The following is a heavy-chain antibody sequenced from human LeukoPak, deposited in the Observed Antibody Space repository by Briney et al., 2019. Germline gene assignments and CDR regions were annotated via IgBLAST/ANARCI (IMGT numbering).Heavy chain of an antibody. Sequence: GGSLRLSCAASGFTFSSYSMNWVRQAPGKGLEWVSYISSSSSTIYYADSVKGRFTISRDNAKNSLYLQMNSLRAEDTAVYYCARDWEGSYYGSGSYTYMDVWGKGTTVTVSS. CDR2: ISSSSSTI. V-gene: IGHV3-48*01. CDR1: GFTFSSYS. CDR3: ARDWEGSYYGSGSYTYMDV. J-gene: IGHJ6*03. D-gene: IGHD3-10*01.